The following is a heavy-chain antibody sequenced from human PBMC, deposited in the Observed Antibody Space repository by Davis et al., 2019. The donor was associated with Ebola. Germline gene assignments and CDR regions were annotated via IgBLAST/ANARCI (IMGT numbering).Heavy chain of an antibody. CDR1: GYTFSGFG. CDR3: ARGPPARNSGSYEFYYYGMDV. Sequence: SVTVSRMTSGYTFSGFGICWARQAPGQRLEGMGWINSYIHNTNSAQKFKGRVTMTTDTSTRTVYMELSSLRSEDTAVYYCARGPPARNSGSYEFYYYGMDVWGQGTTVTVSS. V-gene: IGHV1-18*01. J-gene: IGHJ6*02. D-gene: IGHD1-26*01. CDR2: INSYIHNT.